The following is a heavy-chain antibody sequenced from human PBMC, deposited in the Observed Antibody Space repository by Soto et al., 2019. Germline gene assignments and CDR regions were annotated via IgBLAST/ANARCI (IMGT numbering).Heavy chain of an antibody. CDR2: IERDDDDK. J-gene: IGHJ6*02. D-gene: IGHD1-20*01. CDR1: AFSLTSHGMC. CDR3: ARSIRGPRRFNGMDV. Sequence: SAPKLVNPTATPTLTCTFSAFSLTSHGMCVSCIRQSPGKALEWLALIERDDDDKYYSTSLKTRLTISKDTRKNQVVLTMANMEPADTATYYCARSIRGPRRFNGMDVWGQGTTVTVSS. V-gene: IGHV2-70*13.